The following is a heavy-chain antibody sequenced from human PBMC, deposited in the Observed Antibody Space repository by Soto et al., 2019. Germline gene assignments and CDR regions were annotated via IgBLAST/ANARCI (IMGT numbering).Heavy chain of an antibody. J-gene: IGHJ4*02. D-gene: IGHD3-9*01. CDR1: GDSVSSNSVV. CDR2: TYYRSKWFY. Sequence: SQTLSLTCAISGDSVSSNSVVWNWIRQSPSRGLEWLGRTYYRSKWFYEYAESVRSRIAINPDTSKNQFSLKLSSVTAADTAVYYCARLPPYYDILTAHPPVDYWGQGTLVTVSS. V-gene: IGHV6-1*01. CDR3: ARLPPYYDILTAHPPVDY.